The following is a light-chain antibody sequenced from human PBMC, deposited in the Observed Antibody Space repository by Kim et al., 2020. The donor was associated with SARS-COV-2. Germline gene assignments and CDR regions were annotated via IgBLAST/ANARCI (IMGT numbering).Light chain of an antibody. CDR3: SSYTSSSTLYV. V-gene: IGLV2-18*02. Sequence: HSDTISCSGTSSDVGSYNRVSWYQQPPGTAPKVIIYEVTNRPSGVPDRFSGSKSGSTASLTISGLQAEDEADYYCSSYTSSSTLYVFGTGTKVTVL. J-gene: IGLJ1*01. CDR1: SSDVGSYNR. CDR2: EVT.